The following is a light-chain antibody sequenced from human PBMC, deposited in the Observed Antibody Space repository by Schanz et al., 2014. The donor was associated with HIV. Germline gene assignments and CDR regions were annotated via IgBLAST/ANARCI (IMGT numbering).Light chain of an antibody. J-gene: IGLJ2*01. CDR1: RSTIGGRS. V-gene: IGLV1-44*01. Sequence: QSLLTQPPSASGTPGQRVTISCSGSRSTIGGRSVEWYQHLPGTAPRLLIHNDNQRPSGVPDRFSGSKSGTSASLAISGLQSEDEADYYCAAWDVNLNGPVFGGGTKLTVL. CDR3: AAWDVNLNGPV. CDR2: NDN.